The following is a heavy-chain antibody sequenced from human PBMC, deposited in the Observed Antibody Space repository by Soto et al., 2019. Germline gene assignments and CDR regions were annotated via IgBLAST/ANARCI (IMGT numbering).Heavy chain of an antibody. D-gene: IGHD3-22*01. CDR2: ISGSAGST. CDR3: AKVLKYYYDTSGYSGPIDY. J-gene: IGHJ4*02. V-gene: IGHV3-23*01. Sequence: LRLSCAASGFPFSSYPMTWVRQAPGKGLEWVSGISGSAGSTYYADSVKGRFTISRDNSKNTLYLQMNSLRAEDTAVYYCAKVLKYYYDTSGYSGPIDYWGQGTLVTVSS. CDR1: GFPFSSYP.